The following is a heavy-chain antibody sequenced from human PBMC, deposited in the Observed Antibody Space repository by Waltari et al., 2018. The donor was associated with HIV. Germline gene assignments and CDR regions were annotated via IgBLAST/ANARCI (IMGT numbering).Heavy chain of an antibody. Sequence: EVKLVESGGRLVQPRGSLRLSCVASGFTFSSYWMHWVRQPPGKGLVWISRVSSDGNSTVYADSVKGRFTISRDNAKNTLFLQMNSLRVEDTVVYFCARSLYYDFWSAYPPDYWGQGTRVTVSS. V-gene: IGHV3-74*03. CDR1: GFTFSSYW. J-gene: IGHJ4*02. D-gene: IGHD3-3*01. CDR3: ARSLYYDFWSAYPPDY. CDR2: VSSDGNST.